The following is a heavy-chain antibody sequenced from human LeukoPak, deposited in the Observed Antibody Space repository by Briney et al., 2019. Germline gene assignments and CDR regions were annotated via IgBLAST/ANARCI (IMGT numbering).Heavy chain of an antibody. CDR2: ISYDGSNK. CDR1: GFTFSSYG. Sequence: PGGSLRLSCAASGFTFSSYGMHWVRQAPGKGLEWVAVISYDGSNKYYADSVKGRFTISRDNSKNTLYLQMNSLRAEDTAVYYCARITQYYYYYYYMDVWGKGTTVTVSS. J-gene: IGHJ6*03. V-gene: IGHV3-30*03. D-gene: IGHD3-10*01. CDR3: ARITQYYYYYYYMDV.